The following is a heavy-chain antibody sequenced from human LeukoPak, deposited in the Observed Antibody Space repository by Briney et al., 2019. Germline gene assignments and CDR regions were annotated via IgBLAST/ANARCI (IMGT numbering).Heavy chain of an antibody. Sequence: PSETLSLTCTVPGGSISSFYWSWIRQPPGKGLEWIGYIYYTGITNYNPSLKSRVTISVDTSKNQFSLKLSSVTAADTAVYYCARSSTYYYYMDVWGKGTTVTVSS. J-gene: IGHJ6*03. CDR2: IYYTGIT. CDR3: ARSSTYYYYMDV. D-gene: IGHD6-6*01. CDR1: GGSISSFY. V-gene: IGHV4-59*01.